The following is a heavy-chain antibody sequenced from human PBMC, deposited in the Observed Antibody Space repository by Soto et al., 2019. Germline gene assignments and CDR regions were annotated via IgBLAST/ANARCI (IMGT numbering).Heavy chain of an antibody. CDR2: ISAYNGNT. CDR1: GYSFTNYG. J-gene: IGHJ6*03. V-gene: IGHV1-18*01. CDR3: ARDRGVAPPVAGNTHYYYYMDV. Sequence: QDQLVQSGAEVKKPGASVKVSCKASGYSFTNYGITWVRQAPGQGFEWMGWISAYNGNTNYAQKFQGRVTMTTDASTSTAYLELGSLRSDDTAVYYCARDRGVAPPVAGNTHYYYYMDVWGKGTTVTVSS. D-gene: IGHD6-19*01.